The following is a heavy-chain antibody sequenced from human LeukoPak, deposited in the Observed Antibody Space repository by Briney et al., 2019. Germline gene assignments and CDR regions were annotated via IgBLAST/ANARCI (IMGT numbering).Heavy chain of an antibody. Sequence: PGRSLRLSCAASGFTFDDYAMHWVRQAPGKGLEWVSGISWNSGSIGYADSVKGRFTISRDNAKNSLYLQMNSLRAEDTALYYCAKDSNYDSSGRFDYWGQGTLATVSS. V-gene: IGHV3-9*01. CDR3: AKDSNYDSSGRFDY. CDR2: ISWNSGSI. D-gene: IGHD3-22*01. CDR1: GFTFDDYA. J-gene: IGHJ4*02.